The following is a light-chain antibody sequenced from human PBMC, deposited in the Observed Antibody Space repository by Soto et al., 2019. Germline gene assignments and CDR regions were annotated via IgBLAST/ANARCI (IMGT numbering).Light chain of an antibody. CDR3: QQSYDNLT. V-gene: IGKV1-39*01. CDR2: AAS. J-gene: IGKJ3*01. CDR1: QSINTN. Sequence: DLEMTQAPSSLSASVGGTVTITCRASQSINTNLNWYQHKVGEAPKLLIYAASSLQSGVPSRFRGSGSGTHFTLTISSLHPEDFATYYCQQSYDNLTFGPGTKVDIK.